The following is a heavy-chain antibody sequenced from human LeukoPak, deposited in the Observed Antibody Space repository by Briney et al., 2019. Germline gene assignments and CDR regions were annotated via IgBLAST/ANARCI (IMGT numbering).Heavy chain of an antibody. CDR2: IYPGDSDA. CDR1: AYSFTAYW. V-gene: IGHV5-51*01. D-gene: IGHD3-10*01. J-gene: IGHJ5*02. Sequence: GESLKISCKASAYSFTAYWIGWVRQMPGKGLEWVGIIYPGDSDARYSPSFQGQVTISADKSISTAYLQWSSLKASDTAMYYCARGETGWFDPWGQGTLVTVSS. CDR3: ARGETGWFDP.